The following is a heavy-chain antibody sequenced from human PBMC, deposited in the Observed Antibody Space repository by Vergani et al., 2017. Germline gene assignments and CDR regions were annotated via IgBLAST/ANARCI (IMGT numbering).Heavy chain of an antibody. D-gene: IGHD3-10*01. CDR3: ARDGTXYYGSGSFYLFDY. CDR2: IRADTGDT. J-gene: IGHJ4*02. CDR1: GYTFFNYG. V-gene: IGHV1-18*04. Sequence: QVQLVQSGPEVKRPGASVKVSCKTSGYTFFNYGVNWIRRAPGQGFEWLGWIRADTGDTKYSERLQDRVTLTTDSSTNTAYMELRSLKSDDTAGYYCARDGTXYYGSGSFYLFDYWGQGTLVTVSS.